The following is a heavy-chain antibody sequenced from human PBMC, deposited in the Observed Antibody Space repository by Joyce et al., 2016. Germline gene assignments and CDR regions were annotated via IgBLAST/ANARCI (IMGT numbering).Heavy chain of an antibody. Sequence: QVQLQESGPGLVKPSETLSLTCTVSGASISSYYWSWIRQPPGKGLEWIGFFYNSGSTNYNPSLKSRVTMSVDTSKSHFSLKLSSVTAADTVVYYCARANYDDFDSWGQGTLVTVSS. CDR2: FYNSGST. CDR1: GASISSYY. D-gene: IGHD3-3*01. CDR3: ARANYDDFDS. J-gene: IGHJ4*02. V-gene: IGHV4-59*01.